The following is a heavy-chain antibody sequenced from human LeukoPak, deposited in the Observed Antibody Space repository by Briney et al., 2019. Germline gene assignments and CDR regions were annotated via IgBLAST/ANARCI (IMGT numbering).Heavy chain of an antibody. CDR1: GYTFTIYG. D-gene: IGHD6-19*01. J-gene: IGHJ4*02. CDR2: ISAYNGNT. V-gene: IGHV1-18*01. CDR3: ARRGYSSGSYYFDY. Sequence: VASVTVSFTSSGYTFTIYGISRVRQAPGQGMGWMGWISAYNGNTNYAQKLQGRVTMTTDTSTSTAYMELRSLRSDDTAVYYCARRGYSSGSYYFDYWGQGTLVTVSS.